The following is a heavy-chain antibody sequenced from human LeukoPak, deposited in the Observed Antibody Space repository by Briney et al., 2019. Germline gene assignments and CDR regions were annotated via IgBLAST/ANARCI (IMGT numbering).Heavy chain of an antibody. Sequence: PGGSLRLSCAASEFTFSSYAMSWVRQAPGKGLEWVSTISGSGGSTYYADSVKGRFTISRDNSKNTLYLQMSSLRAEDTAVYYCAKDLEDSDVTVTPYLDHWGQGTLVTVSS. D-gene: IGHD4-17*01. V-gene: IGHV3-23*01. J-gene: IGHJ4*02. CDR1: EFTFSSYA. CDR2: ISGSGGST. CDR3: AKDLEDSDVTVTPYLDH.